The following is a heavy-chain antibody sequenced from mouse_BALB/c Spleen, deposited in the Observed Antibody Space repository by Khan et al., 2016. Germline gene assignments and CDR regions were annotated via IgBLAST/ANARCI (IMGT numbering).Heavy chain of an antibody. CDR3: SRGSSALYYSLNC. Sequence: QVQLQQSGAELVRPGVPLKLPCKGSGYPFPDYAPHWVKQSPAKSLYCIGIISTYYGVVIYIQKFKDRATMSVDKSSGTTYLGLARQTSKDTASYSCSRGSSALYYSLNCWGQGTTITITS. V-gene: IGHV1S137*01. D-gene: IGHD1-1*01. J-gene: IGHJ4*01. CDR1: GYPFPDYA. CDR2: ISTYYGVV.